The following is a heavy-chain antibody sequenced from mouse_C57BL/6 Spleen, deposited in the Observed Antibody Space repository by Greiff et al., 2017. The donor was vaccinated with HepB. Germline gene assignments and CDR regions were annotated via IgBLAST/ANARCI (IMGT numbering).Heavy chain of an antibody. V-gene: IGHV1-66*01. CDR1: GYSFTSYY. J-gene: IGHJ1*03. CDR3: ARGRLRRWYFDV. CDR2: IYPGSGNT. D-gene: IGHD2-4*01. Sequence: QVQLKESGPELVKPGASVKISCKASGYSFTSYYIHWVKQRPGQGLEWIGWIYPGSGNTKYNEKFKGKATLTADTSSSTAYMQLSSLTSEDSAVYYCARGRLRRWYFDVWGTGTTVTVSS.